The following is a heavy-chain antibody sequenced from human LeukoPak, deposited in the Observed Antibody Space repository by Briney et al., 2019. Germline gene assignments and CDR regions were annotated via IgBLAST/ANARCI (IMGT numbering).Heavy chain of an antibody. CDR3: AGLGITMTDNAFDV. J-gene: IGHJ3*01. CDR2: INPESGYT. CDR1: GYTFTAYY. Sequence: GASVKVSCKASGYTFTAYYIHWVRQAPGQGLEWMGWINPESGYTKSAQEFQGSVTMTTDTSITTTYMELSRLESGDTAVYYCAGLGITMTDNAFDVWGQGTLVTVSS. D-gene: IGHD3-22*01. V-gene: IGHV1-2*02.